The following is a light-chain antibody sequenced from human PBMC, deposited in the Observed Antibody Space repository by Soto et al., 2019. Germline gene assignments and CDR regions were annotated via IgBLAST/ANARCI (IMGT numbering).Light chain of an antibody. Sequence: EIVLTQSPGTLSLSPGERATLSCRASQSVSTGYLVWYHQKPGQAPKLLIYGASNRATGVPDRFIGSGSGTDFTLSISRLEPEDFGVYYCQQCGSSPWTFGQGTKVEIK. J-gene: IGKJ1*01. CDR1: QSVSTGY. V-gene: IGKV3-20*01. CDR3: QQCGSSPWT. CDR2: GAS.